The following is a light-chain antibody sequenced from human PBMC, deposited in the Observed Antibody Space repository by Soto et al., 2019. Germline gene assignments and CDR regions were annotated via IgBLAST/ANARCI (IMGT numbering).Light chain of an antibody. Sequence: ENVLTQSPGTLSLSPGERATLSCRASQSVSNSYLAWYQQKPGQAPRLLIYGASSRATGVPARFSGSGSGTDFTLTISSREHEDLVVYYCQQYGCSPPYTFGQGTKVEIK. CDR3: QQYGCSPPYT. CDR2: GAS. V-gene: IGKV3-20*01. CDR1: QSVSNSY. J-gene: IGKJ2*01.